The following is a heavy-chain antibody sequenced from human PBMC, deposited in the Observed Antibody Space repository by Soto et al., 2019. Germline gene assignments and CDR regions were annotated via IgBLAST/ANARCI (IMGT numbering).Heavy chain of an antibody. CDR1: GFTFSSYS. CDR3: AKDNGAYYYDSSAEITSWFDP. D-gene: IGHD3-22*01. Sequence: PGGSLRLSCAASGFTFSSYSMNWVRQAPGKGLEWVSYISSSSSTINYAESVKGRFTISRDNAKNSLYLQMNSLRAEDTALYYCAKDNGAYYYDSSAEITSWFDPWGQGTLVTVSS. CDR2: ISSSSSTI. V-gene: IGHV3-48*01. J-gene: IGHJ5*02.